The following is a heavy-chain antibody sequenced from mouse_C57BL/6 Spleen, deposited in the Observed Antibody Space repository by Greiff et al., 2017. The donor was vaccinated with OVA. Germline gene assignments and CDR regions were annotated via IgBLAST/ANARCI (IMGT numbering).Heavy chain of an antibody. V-gene: IGHV1-81*01. Sequence: QVQLQQSGAELARPGASVKLSCKASGYTFTSYGISWVKQRTGQGLEWIGEIYPRSGNTYYNEKFKGKATLTADKSSSTAYMELRSLTSEDSAVYFCARSYYYGSSPYYAMDYWGQGTSVTVSS. D-gene: IGHD1-1*01. CDR1: GYTFTSYG. CDR2: IYPRSGNT. J-gene: IGHJ4*01. CDR3: ARSYYYGSSPYYAMDY.